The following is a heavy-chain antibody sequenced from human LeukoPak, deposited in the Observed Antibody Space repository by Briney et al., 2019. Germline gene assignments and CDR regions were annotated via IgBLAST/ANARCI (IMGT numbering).Heavy chain of an antibody. D-gene: IGHD5-18*01. CDR2: INPNSGGA. Sequence: AASVKVSCKASGYTFTGYYIYWVRQAPGHGLEWMGWINPNSGGANYAQKFQGRVTMTRDTSISTAYMELSWLRSDDTAVYYCARDRLPHYTAWIDYWGQGTLVTVSS. CDR3: ARDRLPHYTAWIDY. CDR1: GYTFTGYY. J-gene: IGHJ4*02. V-gene: IGHV1-2*02.